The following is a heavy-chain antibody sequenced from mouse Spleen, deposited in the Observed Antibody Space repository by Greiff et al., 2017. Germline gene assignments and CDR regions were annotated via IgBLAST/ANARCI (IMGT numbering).Heavy chain of an antibody. CDR2: INPYNGGT. D-gene: IGHD3-1*01. V-gene: IGHV1-37*01. J-gene: IGHJ4*01. Sequence: VQLQQSGPELVKPGASVKISCKASGYPFTGYFMNWVKQSHGKSLEWIGRINPYNGGTSYNQKFKGKATLTVDKSSSTAYMELLSLTSEDSAVYYCASQGASSGYVYAMDYWGQGTSVTVSS. CDR1: GYPFTGYF. CDR3: ASQGASSGYVYAMDY.